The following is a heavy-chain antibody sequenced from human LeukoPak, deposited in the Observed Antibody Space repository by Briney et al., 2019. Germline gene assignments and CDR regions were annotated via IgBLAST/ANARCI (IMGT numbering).Heavy chain of an antibody. V-gene: IGHV3-21*01. D-gene: IGHD2-21*02. J-gene: IGHJ3*02. CDR2: ISTSSIYI. Sequence: GGSLRLSCAASGFTFSSYTMNWVRQAPGKGLEWVSSISTSSIYIYYADSVKGRFTISRDNAKNSLYLQMNSLRVEDTAVYYCAKTVVVTANPRAFDIWGQGTMVTVSS. CDR1: GFTFSSYT. CDR3: AKTVVVTANPRAFDI.